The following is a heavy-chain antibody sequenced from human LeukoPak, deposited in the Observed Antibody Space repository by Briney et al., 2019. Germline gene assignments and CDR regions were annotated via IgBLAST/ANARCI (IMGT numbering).Heavy chain of an antibody. J-gene: IGHJ4*02. D-gene: IGHD3-22*01. V-gene: IGHV4-59*01. Sequence: SETLSLTCSVSGGSMSSYYWSWIRQSPGKGLEWIGYIYHSGSTDYNPSLRSRVTISVDTSKNQFSLKLRSVTAADTAVYYCARTSESYDSSGYYSYYFDYWGQGTLVTVSS. CDR3: ARTSESYDSSGYYSYYFDY. CDR2: IYHSGST. CDR1: GGSMSSYY.